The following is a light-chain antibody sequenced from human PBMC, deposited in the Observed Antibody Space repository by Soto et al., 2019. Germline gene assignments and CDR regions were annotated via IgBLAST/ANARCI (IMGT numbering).Light chain of an antibody. CDR2: EVS. V-gene: IGLV2-14*01. CDR3: SSYTRNSTLV. Sequence: QSALTQPASVSGSPGQSITISCTGTISDVGVYNYVSWYQQHPGKAPKFMIYEVSNRPSGVSNRFSGSKSGNTASLTISGLQAEDEADYYCSSYTRNSTLVFGGGTKLTVL. J-gene: IGLJ2*01. CDR1: ISDVGVYNY.